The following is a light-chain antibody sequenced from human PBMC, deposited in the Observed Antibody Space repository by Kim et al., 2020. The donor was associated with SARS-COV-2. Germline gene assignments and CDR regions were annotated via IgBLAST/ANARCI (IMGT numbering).Light chain of an antibody. CDR2: QDT. Sequence: VSPGQTASSTCSGDKLGDKYVCWYQQKPGQSPAPVIFQDTKRPSGIPERFSGSKSGNTATLTISGTQPTDEAYYYCQVWDSSTKGVFGGGTQLTVL. J-gene: IGLJ3*02. V-gene: IGLV3-1*01. CDR1: KLGDKY. CDR3: QVWDSSTKGV.